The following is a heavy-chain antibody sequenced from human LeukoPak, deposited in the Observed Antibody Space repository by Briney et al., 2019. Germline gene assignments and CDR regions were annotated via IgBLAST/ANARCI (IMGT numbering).Heavy chain of an antibody. Sequence: PGGSLRLSCAASGFTVSSNYMSWVRQAPGKGLEWVSVIYSGGSTYYADSVKGRFTISRHNSKNTLYLRMNSLRAEDTAVYYCARGPVDTAMVFFSYWGQGTLVTVSS. CDR1: GFTVSSNY. V-gene: IGHV3-53*04. J-gene: IGHJ4*02. D-gene: IGHD5-18*01. CDR2: IYSGGST. CDR3: ARGPVDTAMVFFSY.